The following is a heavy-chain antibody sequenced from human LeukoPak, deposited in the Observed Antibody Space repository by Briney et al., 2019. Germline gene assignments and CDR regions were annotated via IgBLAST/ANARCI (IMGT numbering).Heavy chain of an antibody. D-gene: IGHD5-12*01. Sequence: PGGSLRLSCAASGFTFSSYWMHWVRQAPGTGLVWVSRINSDASSTNYAHSVKGRFTISRDNAKNTLYLQMNSLRAEDTAVYYCARDIHSGFDQWGQGTLVTVSS. V-gene: IGHV3-74*01. CDR3: ARDIHSGFDQ. J-gene: IGHJ5*02. CDR2: INSDASST. CDR1: GFTFSSYW.